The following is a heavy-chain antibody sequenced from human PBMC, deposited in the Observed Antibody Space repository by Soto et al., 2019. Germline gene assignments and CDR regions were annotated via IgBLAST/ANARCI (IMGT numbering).Heavy chain of an antibody. D-gene: IGHD3-22*01. CDR1: GYTFTSYY. V-gene: IGHV1-46*01. J-gene: IGHJ3*02. CDR2: INPSGGST. Sequence: ASVKVSCKAPGYTFTSYYMHWVRQAPGQGLEWMGIINPSGGSTSYAQKFQGRVTMTRDTSTSTVYMELSSLRSEDTAVYYCARVGSSGSRAAKAAFDIWGQGTMVTVSS. CDR3: ARVGSSGSRAAKAAFDI.